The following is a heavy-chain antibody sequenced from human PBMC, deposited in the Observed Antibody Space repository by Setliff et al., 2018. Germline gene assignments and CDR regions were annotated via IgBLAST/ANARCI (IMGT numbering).Heavy chain of an antibody. CDR3: ARLVRFCTRTACQRVAGAES. Sequence: GASVKVSCKTSGYMFNSYGLSWVRQAPGQGLDWMGWISSYNGHTNYAQKFQGRITMTTDTSTNTASMELRSLRPDDTAVYYCARLVRFCTRTACQRVAGAESWGQGTLVTVSS. J-gene: IGHJ5*01. V-gene: IGHV1-18*01. CDR1: GYMFNSYG. CDR2: ISSYNGHT. D-gene: IGHD2-8*01.